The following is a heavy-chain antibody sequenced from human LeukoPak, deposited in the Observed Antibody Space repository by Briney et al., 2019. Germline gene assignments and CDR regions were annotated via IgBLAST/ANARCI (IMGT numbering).Heavy chain of an antibody. D-gene: IGHD1-1*01. CDR3: AKGWKSIDY. CDR1: GFTFNNFA. Sequence: GGSLRLSCAASGFTFNNFAITWVRQAPGKGLEWVSSISGGGVTTNYADSVKGRFTISRDNSKNTVWLQMDSLRAEDTAVYYCAKGWKSIDYWGQGTLVTVSS. V-gene: IGHV3-23*01. CDR2: ISGGGVTT. J-gene: IGHJ4*02.